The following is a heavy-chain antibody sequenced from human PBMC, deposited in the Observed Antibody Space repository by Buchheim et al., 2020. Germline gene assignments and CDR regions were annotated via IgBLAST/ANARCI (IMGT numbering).Heavy chain of an antibody. CDR2: IGTYNGAT. V-gene: IGHV1-18*01. CDR3: AREGDVAVNDAFDF. J-gene: IGHJ3*01. D-gene: IGHD2-21*01. CDR1: GYTFTTNG. Sequence: QVQLVQSGPEVKKPGATVKVSCKASGYTFTTNGINWVRQAPGQGLEWMGWIGTYNGATKYAQNFQDRVTLTTDTSTNTAYMELRSLRSDDTGVYYCAREGDVAVNDAFDFWGQGT.